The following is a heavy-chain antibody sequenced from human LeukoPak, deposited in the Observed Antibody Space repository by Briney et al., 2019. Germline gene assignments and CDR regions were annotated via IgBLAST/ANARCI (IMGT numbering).Heavy chain of an antibody. CDR1: GYTFTSYD. D-gene: IGHD3-10*01. CDR3: ARVRRDGSGSP. J-gene: IGHJ4*02. CDR2: MNPNSGNT. Sequence: ASVKVSCKASGYTFTSYDINWVRQPTGQGREWMGWMNPNSGNTGYEQKFQGRVTMTRNTSISTAYMELSSLRSEDTAVYYCARVRRDGSGSPWGQGTLVTVSS. V-gene: IGHV1-8*01.